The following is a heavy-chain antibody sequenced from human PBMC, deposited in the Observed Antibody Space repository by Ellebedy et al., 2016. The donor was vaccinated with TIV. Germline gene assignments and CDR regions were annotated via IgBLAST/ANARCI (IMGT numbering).Heavy chain of an antibody. CDR1: GYTFTSYY. CDR3: ARDLMITFGGVIVPGPIDY. D-gene: IGHD3-16*02. V-gene: IGHV1-46*01. J-gene: IGHJ4*02. Sequence: AASVKVSCKASGYTFTSYYMHWVRQAPGQGLEWMGIINPSGGSTSYAQKFQGRVTMTRDTSTSTVYMELSSLRSEDTAVYYCARDLMITFGGVIVPGPIDYWGQGTLVTVSS. CDR2: INPSGGST.